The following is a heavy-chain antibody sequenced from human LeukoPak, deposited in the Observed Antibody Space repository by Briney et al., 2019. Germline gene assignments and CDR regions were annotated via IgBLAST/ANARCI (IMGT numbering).Heavy chain of an antibody. CDR1: GNTFTMYY. V-gene: IGHV1-46*01. CDR3: AKEQSGGLSANLGGLFASYYTYYYMDV. CDR2: INPSDGAT. D-gene: IGHD3-16*01. Sequence: ASVKVSCKASGNTFTMYYIHWVRQAPGQGLEWMGMINPSDGATTYTQKFQGRVTMTRDTSTTTVYMDLRSLKSEDTAVYFCAKEQSGGLSANLGGLFASYYTYYYMDVWGRGTTVTVSS. J-gene: IGHJ6*03.